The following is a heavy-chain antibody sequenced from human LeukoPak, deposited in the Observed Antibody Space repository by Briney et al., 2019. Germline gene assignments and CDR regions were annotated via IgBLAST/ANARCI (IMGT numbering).Heavy chain of an antibody. Sequence: ASVKVSCKASGYTFTGYYMHWVRQAPGQGLEWMGWINPNSGGTNYAQKFQGRVTMTRDTSISTAYMELSRLRSDDTAVYYCARDLNYYDSSGPPDYWGPGTLVTVSS. V-gene: IGHV1-2*02. CDR3: ARDLNYYDSSGPPDY. D-gene: IGHD3-22*01. CDR1: GYTFTGYY. CDR2: INPNSGGT. J-gene: IGHJ4*02.